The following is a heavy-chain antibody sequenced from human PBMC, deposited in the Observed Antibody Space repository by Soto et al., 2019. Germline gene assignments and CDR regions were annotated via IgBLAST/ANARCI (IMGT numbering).Heavy chain of an antibody. CDR3: ATIAGTAGGPIDS. V-gene: IGHV4-28*05. J-gene: IGHJ4*02. CDR1: GYSISSSNW. Sequence: QVQLQESGPGLVKPSDTLSLTCAVSGYSISSSNWWAWIRQSPGKGLEWIGHIYYSGTIYYDPSLKSRVTMPVDTSKNQYSLKLSSVAAVDTAVYYCATIAGTAGGPIDSWGQGTLVTVSS. D-gene: IGHD6-13*01. CDR2: IYYSGTI.